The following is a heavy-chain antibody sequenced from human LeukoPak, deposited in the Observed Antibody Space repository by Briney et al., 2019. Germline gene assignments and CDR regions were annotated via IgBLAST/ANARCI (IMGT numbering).Heavy chain of an antibody. CDR2: IYHSGST. D-gene: IGHD3-22*01. CDR1: GYSISSGYY. V-gene: IGHV4-38-2*02. Sequence: SETLSLTCTVSGYSISSGYYWGWIRQPPGKGLEWIGSIYHSGSTYYNPSLKSRVTISVDTSKNQFSLKLSSVTAADTAVYYCARRVRTYYYDSSGYEYYYYCYMDVWGKGTTVTISS. CDR3: ARRVRTYYYDSSGYEYYYYCYMDV. J-gene: IGHJ6*03.